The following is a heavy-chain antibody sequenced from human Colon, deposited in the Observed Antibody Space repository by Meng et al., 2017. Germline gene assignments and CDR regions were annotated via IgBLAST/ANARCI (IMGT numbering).Heavy chain of an antibody. CDR2: IDYSRSI. J-gene: IGHJ4*02. D-gene: IGHD2/OR15-2a*01. V-gene: IGHV4-61*01. CDR1: GGSVSSGNHY. CDR3: ARVIYASGNMAHLDY. Sequence: QVQLQESGPGLVRPSETLSLTCTVSGGSVSSGNHYWGWIRQPPGKGLEWIGYIDYSRSINYYPSLKSRVTMSVDTSKNQLSLKLSSVTAGDTAVYYCARVIYASGNMAHLDYWGPGTLVTVSS.